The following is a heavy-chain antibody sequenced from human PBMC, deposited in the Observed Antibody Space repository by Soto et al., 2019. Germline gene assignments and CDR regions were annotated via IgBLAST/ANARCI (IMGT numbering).Heavy chain of an antibody. Sequence: QVQLVQSGAEVKKPGASVKVSCKVSGNTDTRYAISWARQAPGQGLEWMGWISAYNANTNHAQKFKGRVTMTTDTSTSTAYMELRSLRSDDTAVYYCASDPRDGSGWYFDYWGQGTLVTVSS. CDR1: GNTDTRYA. J-gene: IGHJ4*02. CDR3: ASDPRDGSGWYFDY. V-gene: IGHV1-18*01. CDR2: ISAYNANT. D-gene: IGHD6-19*01.